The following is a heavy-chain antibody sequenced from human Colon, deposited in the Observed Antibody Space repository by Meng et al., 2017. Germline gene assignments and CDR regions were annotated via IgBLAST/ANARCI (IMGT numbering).Heavy chain of an antibody. V-gene: IGHV4-39*07. CDR1: GESIRSPSYY. Sequence: SETLSLTCTVSGESIRSPSYYWGWIRQSPGKGLEWIGNIYYGGSTHYNPSLKSRVTMSIDTSKNQFSVRLSSVTAADTAVYYCARRLITVVAAHAFDIWGQGTVVTVSS. CDR2: IYYGGST. D-gene: IGHD3-10*01. J-gene: IGHJ3*02. CDR3: ARRLITVVAAHAFDI.